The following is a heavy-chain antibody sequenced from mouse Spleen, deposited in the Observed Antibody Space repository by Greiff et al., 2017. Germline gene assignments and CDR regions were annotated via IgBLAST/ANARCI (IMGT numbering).Heavy chain of an antibody. V-gene: IGHV1-62-2*01. CDR3: ARHEEGGYGNYEGWYFDV. CDR2: FYPGSGSI. D-gene: IGHD2-1*01. J-gene: IGHJ1*01. CDR1: GYTFTEYT. Sequence: QVQLKESGAELVKPGASVKLSCKASGYTFTEYTIHWVKQRSGQGLEWIGWFYPGSGSIKYNEKFKDKATLTADKSSSTVYMELSRLTSEDSAVYFCARHEEGGYGNYEGWYFDVWGAGTTVTVSS.